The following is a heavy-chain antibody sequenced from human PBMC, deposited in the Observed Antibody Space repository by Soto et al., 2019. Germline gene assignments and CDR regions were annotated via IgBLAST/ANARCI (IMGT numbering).Heavy chain of an antibody. J-gene: IGHJ5*02. CDR1: GFTFSSYW. V-gene: IGHV3-7*01. CDR2: IKQDGSEK. Sequence: HPGGSLRLSCEASGFTFSSYWMSWVRQAPGKGLEWVANIKQDGSEKYYVDSVKGRFTISRDNAKNSLYLQMNSLRAEDTAVYYCARDLDLRDFWSGHFGGVWFDPWGQGTLVTVSS. CDR3: ARDLDLRDFWSGHFGGVWFDP. D-gene: IGHD3-3*01.